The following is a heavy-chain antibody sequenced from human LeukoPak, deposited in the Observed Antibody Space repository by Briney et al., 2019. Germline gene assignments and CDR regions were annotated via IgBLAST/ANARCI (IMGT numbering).Heavy chain of an antibody. V-gene: IGHV4-31*03. CDR3: ARGDLNMVRGVQD. CDR2: ISYNGNT. Sequence: SETLSLTCTVSGGNISSGGYYWSWIRQHPGKGLEWIGYISYNGNTYYNPSLKTRLTISVDTSQNQFCLNVSSVTAADTSVYYCARGDLNMVRGVQDWGQGTLVTVSS. CDR1: GGNISSGGYY. D-gene: IGHD3-10*01. J-gene: IGHJ4*02.